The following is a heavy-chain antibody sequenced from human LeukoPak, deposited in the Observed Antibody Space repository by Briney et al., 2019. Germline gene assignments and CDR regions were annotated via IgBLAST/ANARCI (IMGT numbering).Heavy chain of an antibody. CDR1: GGSISSSSYY. D-gene: IGHD2-2*01. V-gene: IGHV4-39*01. J-gene: IGHJ5*02. CDR3: ARTPYQLLPSYNWFDP. CDR2: IYYSGST. Sequence: PSETLSLTCTVSGGSISSSSYYWGWIRQPPGKGLEWIGSIYYSGSTYYNPSLKSRVTISVDTSKNQFSLKLSSVTAADTVVYYCARTPYQLLPSYNWFDPWGQGTLVTVSS.